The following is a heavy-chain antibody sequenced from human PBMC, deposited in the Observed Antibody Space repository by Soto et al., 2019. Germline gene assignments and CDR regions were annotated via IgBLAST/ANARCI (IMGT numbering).Heavy chain of an antibody. CDR2: INPSGST. CDR3: ARETTGNHFDY. V-gene: IGHV4-34*01. J-gene: IGHJ4*02. Sequence: SETLSLTCAVYGGSFSGYYWSWIRQPPGKGLEWIGEINPSGSTNYNPSLKSRVTISVDTSKNQFSLKLSSVTAADTAVYYCARETTGNHFDYWGQGTLVTVSS. CDR1: GGSFSGYY. D-gene: IGHD1-1*01.